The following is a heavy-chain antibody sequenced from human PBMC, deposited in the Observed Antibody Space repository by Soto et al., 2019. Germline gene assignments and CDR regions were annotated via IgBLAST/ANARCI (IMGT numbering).Heavy chain of an antibody. Sequence: QVQLQQWGAGLLKPSETLSLTCAVYGGSFGHHYWTWIRQSPGKGLEWIGEVHHSGGTSYNPSLKSRVTISIDTSRNEFSLNLSSVSTADTAVHYCARGVPGTPGSYYKCHVDDWGQGTLVTVSS. CDR1: GGSFGHHY. CDR2: VHHSGGT. CDR3: ARGVPGTPGSYYKCHVDD. J-gene: IGHJ4*02. D-gene: IGHD3-10*01. V-gene: IGHV4-34*01.